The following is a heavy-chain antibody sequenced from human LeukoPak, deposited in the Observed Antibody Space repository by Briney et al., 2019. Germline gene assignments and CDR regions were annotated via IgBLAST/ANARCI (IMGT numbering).Heavy chain of an antibody. CDR2: MYPGDSDT. D-gene: IGHD2-8*02. V-gene: IGHV5-51*01. Sequence: GEPLKISCKGPAYSFPTYWIGWVRQMPGKGLEWMGIMYPGDSDTRYSPSFQGQVTISADKSISTAYLQWSSLKASDTAMHYCARSLGSCIGGSCYFQDWGQGTLVTVSS. CDR3: ARSLGSCIGGSCYFQD. CDR1: AYSFPTYW. J-gene: IGHJ4*02.